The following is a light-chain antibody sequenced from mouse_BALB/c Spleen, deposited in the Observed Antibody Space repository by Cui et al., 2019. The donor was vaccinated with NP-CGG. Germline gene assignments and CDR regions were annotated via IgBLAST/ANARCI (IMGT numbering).Light chain of an antibody. CDR3: ALWYSNHWV. Sequence: QAVVTQESALTTSPGETVTLTCRSSTGAVIISNYANWVQEKPDQLFTGLIGGTINRAPGVPARFSGSLIGGKAALTITGAQTEDEAIYFCALWYSNHWVFGGGTKLTVL. V-gene: IGLV1*01. J-gene: IGLJ1*01. CDR2: GTI. CDR1: TGAVIISNY.